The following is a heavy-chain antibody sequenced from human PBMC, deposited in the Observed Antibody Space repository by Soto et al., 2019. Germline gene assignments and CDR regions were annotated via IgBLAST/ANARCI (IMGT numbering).Heavy chain of an antibody. V-gene: IGHV3-15*07. CDR3: ATDGRWSAR. Sequence: PGGSLRLSCVVSDYNFNNAWMNWVRQAPGKGLEWVGRIKRKNDGGIIDYAAPVNGRFIISRDDSKNTPYLQMTSLKIEDTGVYYCATDGRWSARWGQGTLVTVSS. CDR1: DYNFNNAW. D-gene: IGHD3-3*01. J-gene: IGHJ4*02. CDR2: IKRKNDGGII.